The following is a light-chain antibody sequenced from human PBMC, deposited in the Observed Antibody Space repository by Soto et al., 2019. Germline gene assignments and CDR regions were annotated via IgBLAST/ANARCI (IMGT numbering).Light chain of an antibody. CDR2: EVS. CDR1: SSDVGGYAY. Sequence: QSVLTQPASVSGSPGQSITISCTGTSSDVGGYAYVSWYQHHPGKAPKLMIYEVSNRPSGVSNRFSGSKSGNTASLTISGLQAAGEADYYCSAYTSTFRVFGGGTKLTVL. V-gene: IGLV2-14*01. J-gene: IGLJ3*02. CDR3: SAYTSTFRV.